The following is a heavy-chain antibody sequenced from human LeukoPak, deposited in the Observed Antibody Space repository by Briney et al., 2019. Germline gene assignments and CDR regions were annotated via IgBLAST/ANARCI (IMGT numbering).Heavy chain of an antibody. CDR3: ASKLSSSWYDY. J-gene: IGHJ4*02. CDR2: ISSSGSTI. D-gene: IGHD6-13*01. V-gene: IGHV3-11*01. Sequence: GGSLRLSCAASGFTFSDYYMSWIRQAPGKGLEWVPYISSSGSTIYYADSVKGRFTISRDNAKNSLYLQMNSLRAEDTAVYYCASKLSSSWYDYWGQGTLVTVSS. CDR1: GFTFSDYY.